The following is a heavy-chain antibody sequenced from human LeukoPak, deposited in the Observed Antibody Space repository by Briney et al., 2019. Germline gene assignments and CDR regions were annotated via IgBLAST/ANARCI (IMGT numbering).Heavy chain of an antibody. CDR3: ARIDSSGYYYYYYMDV. Sequence: GGSLRLSCAASGYTFSSYWMHWVRQAPGKGLVWVSRIDTDGSITSYADSVKGRFTISRDNAKNTLYLQMNSLRAEDTAVYYCARIDSSGYYYYYYMDVWGKGTTVTVSS. D-gene: IGHD3-22*01. J-gene: IGHJ6*03. CDR1: GYTFSSYW. CDR2: IDTDGSIT. V-gene: IGHV3-74*01.